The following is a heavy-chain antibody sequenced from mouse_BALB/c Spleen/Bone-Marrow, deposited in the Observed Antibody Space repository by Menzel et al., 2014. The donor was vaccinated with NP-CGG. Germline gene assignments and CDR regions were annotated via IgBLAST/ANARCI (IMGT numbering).Heavy chain of an antibody. V-gene: IGHV1-7*01. CDR3: ATRAYDSSYGFAY. CDR1: GYTFTNYW. J-gene: IGHJ3*01. D-gene: IGHD1-1*01. CDR2: INPSTGYT. Sequence: QVQLKESGAELAKPGASVKMSCKASGYTFTNYWMHWVKQRPGRGLEWIGYINPSTGYTEYNQKFKDKATLTADKSSSTACMQLSSLTSEDSAVFYCATRAYDSSYGFAYWGQGTLVTVSA.